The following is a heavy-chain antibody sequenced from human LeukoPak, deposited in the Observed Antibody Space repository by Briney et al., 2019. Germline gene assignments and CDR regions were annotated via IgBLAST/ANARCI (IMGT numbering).Heavy chain of an antibody. CDR3: ARDRGAGEGTNFDY. J-gene: IGHJ4*02. D-gene: IGHD1-26*01. CDR2: IYYSGST. CDR1: GGSISDYY. V-gene: IGHV4-59*01. Sequence: SETLSLTCTVSGGSISDYYWSWIRQPPGRGLEWIGYIYYSGSTNYNPSLKSRVTISVDTSKNHFSLKLSSVTAADTAVYYCARDRGAGEGTNFDYWGQGTLVTVSS.